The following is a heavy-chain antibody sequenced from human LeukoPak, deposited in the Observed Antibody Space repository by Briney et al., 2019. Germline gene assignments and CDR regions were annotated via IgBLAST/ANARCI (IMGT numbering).Heavy chain of an antibody. CDR1: GGSISSYY. J-gene: IGHJ5*02. V-gene: IGHV4-59*01. CDR2: IYSTGRT. D-gene: IGHD3-10*01. Sequence: SETLSLTCTVSGGSISSYYWTWIRQPPGKGLEWIGHIYSTGRTTYNPSLKSRVTISVDTSKNQFSLKLNSVTAADTAVYYCARLGLGDEACWFDPWGQGTLVTVSS. CDR3: ARLGLGDEACWFDP.